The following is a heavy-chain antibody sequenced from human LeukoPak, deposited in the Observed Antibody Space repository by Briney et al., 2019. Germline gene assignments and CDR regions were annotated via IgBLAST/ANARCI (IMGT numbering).Heavy chain of an antibody. CDR1: GFTFSSYS. CDR2: ITGSSDTI. Sequence: PGGSLRLSCAASGFTFSSYSMNWVRQTSGKRLEWVSYITGSSDTIYYADSVKGRFTISRDNARNSLFLQMNSLRAEDTAVHYCTTAKNDYWGQGTLVTVSS. J-gene: IGHJ4*02. CDR3: TTAKNDY. V-gene: IGHV3-48*01.